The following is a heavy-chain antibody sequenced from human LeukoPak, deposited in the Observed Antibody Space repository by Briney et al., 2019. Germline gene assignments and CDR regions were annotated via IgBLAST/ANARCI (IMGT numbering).Heavy chain of an antibody. CDR3: ASPDIVVVPAAIPELNY. CDR2: FDPEDGET. Sequence: ASVKVPCKVSGYTLTELSMHWVRQAPGKGLEWMGGFDPEDGETIYAQKFQGRVTMTEDTSTDTAYMELSSLRSEDTAVYYCASPDIVVVPAAIPELNYWGQGTLVTVSS. J-gene: IGHJ4*02. V-gene: IGHV1-24*01. D-gene: IGHD2-2*02. CDR1: GYTLTELS.